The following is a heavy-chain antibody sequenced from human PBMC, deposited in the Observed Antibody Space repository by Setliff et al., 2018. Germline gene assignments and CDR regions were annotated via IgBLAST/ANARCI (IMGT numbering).Heavy chain of an antibody. V-gene: IGHV1-18*04. CDR2: ISPYNGNT. CDR1: GYTFNSYG. CDR3: ARSSDSGYYHQRDAFDI. J-gene: IGHJ3*02. Sequence: ASVKVSCKASGYTFNSYGINWLRQAPGQGLEWLGWISPYNGNTKYPQTVQDRITMATDASTRTSYMELSSLRSDDTAVYFCARSSDSGYYHQRDAFDIWGQGTRVTVSS. D-gene: IGHD3-22*01.